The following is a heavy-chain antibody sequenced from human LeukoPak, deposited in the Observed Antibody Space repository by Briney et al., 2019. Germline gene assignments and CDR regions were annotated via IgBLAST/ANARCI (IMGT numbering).Heavy chain of an antibody. J-gene: IGHJ6*02. D-gene: IGHD3-10*01. Sequence: ASVKVSCKASGYTFIGHYMHWVRQAPGQGLEWMGWINPNSGGTNYAQKFQGRVTMTRDTSISTAYMELSRLTSDDTAVYYCARDRKVRITMVRGVIGGMDVWGQGTTVTVSS. CDR3: ARDRKVRITMVRGVIGGMDV. CDR1: GYTFIGHY. V-gene: IGHV1-2*02. CDR2: INPNSGGT.